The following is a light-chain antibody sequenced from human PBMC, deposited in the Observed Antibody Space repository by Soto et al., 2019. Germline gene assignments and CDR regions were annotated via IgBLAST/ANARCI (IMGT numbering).Light chain of an antibody. V-gene: IGKV1-27*01. CDR1: QGIGNY. CDR3: QKYNSAPRT. CDR2: AAS. Sequence: DIQMTQSPSSLSASLGDRVTITCRASQGIGNYLAWFQLQPGKVPKLLIYAASTLQSGLTSRFSGSGSGTDFTLTISSLQPEDVATYFCQKYNSAPRTFGQGTKVEI. J-gene: IGKJ1*01.